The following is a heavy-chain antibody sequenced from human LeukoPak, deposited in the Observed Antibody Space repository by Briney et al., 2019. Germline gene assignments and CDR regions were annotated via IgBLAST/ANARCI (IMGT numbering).Heavy chain of an antibody. CDR1: GFTVSSNY. CDR3: ARVVAAGTYAFDI. V-gene: IGHV3-21*01. D-gene: IGHD6-13*01. J-gene: IGHJ3*02. CDR2: ISSSSSYI. Sequence: PGGSLRLSCAASGFTVSSNYMNWVRQAPGKGLEWVSSISSSSSYIYYADSVKGRFTISRDNAKNSLYLQMNSLRAEDTAVYYCARVVAAGTYAFDIWGQGTMVTVSS.